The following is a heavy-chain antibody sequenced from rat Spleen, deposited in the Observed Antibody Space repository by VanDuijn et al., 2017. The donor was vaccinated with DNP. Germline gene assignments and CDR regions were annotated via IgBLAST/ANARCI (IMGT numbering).Heavy chain of an antibody. CDR2: ISSGGTT. J-gene: IGHJ2*01. CDR1: GFSLTTYG. CDR3: SKDSYGYNFDY. Sequence: QVQLKESGPGLVQPSQTLSLTCTVSGFSLTTYGVCWVRQPPGTGLEWIAAISSGGTTYYNSVLKSRLSIRRDTSKSQVFLKVNSLQTEDTAIYFCSKDSYGYNFDYWGQGVMVTVSS. D-gene: IGHD1-9*01. V-gene: IGHV2S12*01.